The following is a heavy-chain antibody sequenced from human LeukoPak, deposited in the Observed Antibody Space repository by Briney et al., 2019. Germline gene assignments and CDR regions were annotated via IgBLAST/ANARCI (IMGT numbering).Heavy chain of an antibody. Sequence: GASVKVSCKASGYTFTRYGISWVRQAPGQGLEWMGWISAHNGNTNYAQKLQGRVTMSTDTSTSTAYMELRSLRSDDTAVYYCASWGQASGDYDRGSFDYWGQGTLVTVSS. J-gene: IGHJ4*02. V-gene: IGHV1-18*01. CDR2: ISAHNGNT. CDR1: GYTFTRYG. CDR3: ASWGQASGDYDRGSFDY. D-gene: IGHD4-17*01.